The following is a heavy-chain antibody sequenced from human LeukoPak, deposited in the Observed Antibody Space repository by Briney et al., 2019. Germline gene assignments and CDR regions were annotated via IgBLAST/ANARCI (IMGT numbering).Heavy chain of an antibody. CDR3: GRDWELRFHQGGLDY. CDR2: INPRDGET. CDR1: GHNVVCYY. J-gene: IGHJ4*02. V-gene: IGHV1-2*06. Sequence: ASVSFSCKASGHNVVCYYIHWARHAPGQGLDWMGRINPRDGETSFAQTFQGRVTMTTDMSISTAYMELSGLRYDDTAVYYCGRDWELRFHQGGLDYWGQGALVTVSS. D-gene: IGHD3-3*01.